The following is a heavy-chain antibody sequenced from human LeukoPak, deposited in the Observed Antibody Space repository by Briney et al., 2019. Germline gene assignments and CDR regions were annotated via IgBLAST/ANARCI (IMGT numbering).Heavy chain of an antibody. CDR2: ISGSGGST. Sequence: PGGSLRLSCAASGFTFSSYAMSWVRQAPGKGLEWASAISGSGGSTYYADSVKGRFTISRDNSKNTLYLQMNSLRAEDTAVYYCAKKPVGQLLVRGEGKGFDYWGQGTLVTVSS. D-gene: IGHD6-19*01. CDR3: AKKPVGQLLVRGEGKGFDY. J-gene: IGHJ4*02. V-gene: IGHV3-23*01. CDR1: GFTFSSYA.